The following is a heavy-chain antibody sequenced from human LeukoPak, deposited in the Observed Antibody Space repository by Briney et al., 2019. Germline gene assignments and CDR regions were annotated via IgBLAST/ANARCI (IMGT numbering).Heavy chain of an antibody. CDR2: ITSIGSST. D-gene: IGHD5-18*01. Sequence: PGGSLRLSCAASGFTFSSYPMHWVRQAPGKGLEYVSSITSIGSSTYYADSVKGRFTISRDNSKNTLYLQMGSLRTEDMAVYYCARRGYTYGYDCWGQGTLVTVSS. V-gene: IGHV3-64*02. J-gene: IGHJ4*02. CDR1: GFTFSSYP. CDR3: ARRGYTYGYDC.